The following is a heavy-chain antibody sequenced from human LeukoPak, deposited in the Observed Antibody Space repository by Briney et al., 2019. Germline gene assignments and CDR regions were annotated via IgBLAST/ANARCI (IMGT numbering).Heavy chain of an antibody. CDR3: ARPPGTSPCFDY. D-gene: IGHD1-1*01. V-gene: IGHV3-74*01. J-gene: IGHJ4*02. Sequence: PGGSLRLSCAASGFTFSNYWIHWVHQAPGEGLVWVSRIKNDGSGAICTDSVKGRFTISRDDAKNTVYLQMNSLRIEDTAVYYCARPPGTSPCFDYWGQGILVTVSS. CDR1: GFTFSNYW. CDR2: IKNDGSGA.